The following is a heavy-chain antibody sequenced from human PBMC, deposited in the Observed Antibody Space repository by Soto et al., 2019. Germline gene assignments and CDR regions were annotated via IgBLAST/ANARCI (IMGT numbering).Heavy chain of an antibody. Sequence: QVQLVESGGGVVQPGTSLRLSCAASGFTFSSYDMHWVRQAPGKGLEWVAVIWYDGGNKYYADSVKGRFTISRDNSKNTLYLQMNSLRAEDTAVYYCARCLRDDILTGYWYYFDSWGQGTLVTVSS. CDR2: IWYDGGNK. J-gene: IGHJ4*02. CDR3: ARCLRDDILTGYWYYFDS. D-gene: IGHD3-9*01. CDR1: GFTFSSYD. V-gene: IGHV3-33*01.